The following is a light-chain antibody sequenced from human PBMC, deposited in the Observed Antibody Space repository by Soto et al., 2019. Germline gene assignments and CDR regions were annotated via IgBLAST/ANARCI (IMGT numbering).Light chain of an antibody. J-gene: IGKJ1*01. CDR2: GAS. V-gene: IGKV3-20*01. Sequence: EIVLTQPPGTLSLSPGERATLSCRASQSVSSSYLAWYQQKPGQAPRLLIYGASSRATGIPDGFSGSGSGKDFILTISRVEPEDFAVYYCQQYGSSAWTFGKGTKV. CDR1: QSVSSSY. CDR3: QQYGSSAWT.